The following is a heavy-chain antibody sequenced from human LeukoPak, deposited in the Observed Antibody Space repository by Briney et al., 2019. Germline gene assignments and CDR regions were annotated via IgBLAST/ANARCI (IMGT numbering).Heavy chain of an antibody. CDR2: INPSGGGT. D-gene: IGHD5-24*01. Sequence: ASVKVSCKASGYTFTGYHMHWVRQAPGQGLVWMGLINPSGGGTRYAQKFQGRVTMTRDTSTSTVYMELSSLRSEDTAVYYCASGYKTVSVFDHWGQGTLVTVSS. J-gene: IGHJ4*02. V-gene: IGHV1-46*01. CDR1: GYTFTGYH. CDR3: ASGYKTVSVFDH.